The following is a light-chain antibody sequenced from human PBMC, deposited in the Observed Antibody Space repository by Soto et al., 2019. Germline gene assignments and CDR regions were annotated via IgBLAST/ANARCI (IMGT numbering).Light chain of an antibody. CDR1: ESVSSFY. CDR3: QTYGGSPFT. J-gene: IGKJ4*01. Sequence: EIEITQSPGNLSLSPGERATLSCRASESVSSFYLAWYQHKPGQAPRLLIYHASTRATGIPDRFSGYGSGTDFTLTISRLEPEDFVLYYCQTYGGSPFTLGGGSKVNIK. CDR2: HAS. V-gene: IGKV3-20*01.